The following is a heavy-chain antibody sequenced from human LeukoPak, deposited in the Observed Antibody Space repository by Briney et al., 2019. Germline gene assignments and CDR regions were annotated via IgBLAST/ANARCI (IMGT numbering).Heavy chain of an antibody. D-gene: IGHD3-16*01. CDR3: ARGGPPRDAFDI. CDR2: IYSGGNT. J-gene: IGHJ3*02. V-gene: IGHV3-53*01. Sequence: TGGSLRLSCAASEFTVSSNYMSWVRRAPGKGLEWVSVIYSGGNTYYADSVKGRLTISRDNSKNTLSLQMNSLRADDTAVYYCARGGPPRDAFDIWGQGTMVTVSS. CDR1: EFTVSSNY.